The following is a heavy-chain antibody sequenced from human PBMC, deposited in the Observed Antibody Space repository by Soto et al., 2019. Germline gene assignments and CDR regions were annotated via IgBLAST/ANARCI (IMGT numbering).Heavy chain of an antibody. D-gene: IGHD3-10*01. CDR3: ATARGGGGY. Sequence: EVQLVESGGGLIQPGGSLRLSCAVSGFTVSNNYMSWVRQAPGKGLEGVSVIYSGGYTAYGDSVKGRFTISRDNSKNTIYFKMNAGGAHDTAVFYWATARGGGGYWGQGTLVTVSS. J-gene: IGHJ4*02. V-gene: IGHV3-53*01. CDR1: GFTVSNNY. CDR2: IYSGGYT.